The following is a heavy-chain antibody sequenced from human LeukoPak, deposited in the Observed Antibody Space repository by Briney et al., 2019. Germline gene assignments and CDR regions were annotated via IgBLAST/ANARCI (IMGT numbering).Heavy chain of an antibody. Sequence: RPGGSLRLSCAASGFTFSSYGMHWVRQAPGKGLEWVAVISYDGSNKYYADSVKGRFTISRDNSKNTLYLQMNSLRAEDTAVYYCAKDSRPLRYFDWLFDYWGQGTLVTVSS. CDR2: ISYDGSNK. J-gene: IGHJ4*02. V-gene: IGHV3-30*18. CDR1: GFTFSSYG. CDR3: AKDSRPLRYFDWLFDY. D-gene: IGHD3-9*01.